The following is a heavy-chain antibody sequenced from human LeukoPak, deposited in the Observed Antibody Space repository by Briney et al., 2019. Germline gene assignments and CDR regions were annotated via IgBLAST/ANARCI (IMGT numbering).Heavy chain of an antibody. D-gene: IGHD3-22*01. CDR1: GFTFSSYS. CDR3: AKVSGYYYASDY. V-gene: IGHV3-23*01. Sequence: GGSLRLSCAASGFTFSSYSMSWVRQAPGKGLEWVSAISGSGGSTYYADSVKGRFTISRDNSKNTLYLQMNSLRAEDTAVYYCAKVSGYYYASDYWGQGTLVTVSS. CDR2: ISGSGGST. J-gene: IGHJ4*02.